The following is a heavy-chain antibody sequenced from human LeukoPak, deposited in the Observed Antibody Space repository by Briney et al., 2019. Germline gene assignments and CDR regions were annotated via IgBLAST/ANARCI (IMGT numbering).Heavy chain of an antibody. V-gene: IGHV3-33*01. J-gene: IGHJ6*02. Sequence: PGRSLRLSCAASGFDFSTYGMHWVRQAPGKGLEWVATIWYDGNNKYYADSVKGRFTISRDNYKNTLSLQMNSLKTEDTAVYYCTGVFLAAAGYYYYGMDVWGQGTTVTVSS. CDR1: GFDFSTYG. CDR2: IWYDGNNK. D-gene: IGHD6-13*01. CDR3: TGVFLAAAGYYYYGMDV.